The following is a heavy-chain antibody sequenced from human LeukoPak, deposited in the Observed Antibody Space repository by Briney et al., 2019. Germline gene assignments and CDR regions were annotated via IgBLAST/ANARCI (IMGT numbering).Heavy chain of an antibody. Sequence: ASVKVSCKASGYIFTDYYMHWVRQAPGHGLEWMGIINPSGGSPTYAQKFQGRVTMTRDTSTTTVYMELSSLRSEDTAVYYCARGGYTYGYLSDAFDIWGQGTMVTVCS. D-gene: IGHD5-18*01. CDR3: ARGGYTYGYLSDAFDI. J-gene: IGHJ3*02. V-gene: IGHV1-46*01. CDR1: GYIFTDYY. CDR2: INPSGGSP.